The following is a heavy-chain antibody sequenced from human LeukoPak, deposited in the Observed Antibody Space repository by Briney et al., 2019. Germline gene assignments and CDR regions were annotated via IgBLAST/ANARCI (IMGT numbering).Heavy chain of an antibody. CDR1: GGSISSGDYY. V-gene: IGHV4-30-4*02. J-gene: IGHJ6*02. CDR3: ARDSLRYYDFWSGYLTYYYYYGMDV. CDR2: IYYSGST. D-gene: IGHD3-3*01. Sequence: PSETLSLTCTVSGGSISSGDYYWSWIRQPPGKGLEWTGYIYYSGSTYYNPSLKSRVTISVDTSKNQFSLKLSSVTAADTAVYYCARDSLRYYDFWSGYLTYYYYYGMDVWGQGTTVTVSS.